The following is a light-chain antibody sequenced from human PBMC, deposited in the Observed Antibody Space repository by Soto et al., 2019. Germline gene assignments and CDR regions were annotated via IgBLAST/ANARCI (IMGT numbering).Light chain of an antibody. V-gene: IGKV1-12*01. CDR3: QQANSFPIT. Sequence: DIQITQFPSTPSASVGDRGTITCRASQSISSWLAWYQQKPGKAPKLLIYAASSLQSGVPSRFSGSGSGTDFTLTISSLQPEDCAIYFCQQANSFPITFGQGTRLEIK. J-gene: IGKJ5*01. CDR1: QSISSW. CDR2: AAS.